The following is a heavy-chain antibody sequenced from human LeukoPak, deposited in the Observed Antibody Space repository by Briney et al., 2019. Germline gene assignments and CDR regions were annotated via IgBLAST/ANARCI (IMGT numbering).Heavy chain of an antibody. CDR3: AKSIAISGDNYGMDV. CDR2: ISGSGGST. V-gene: IGHV3-23*01. CDR1: GFTFSSYV. D-gene: IGHD6-6*01. J-gene: IGHJ6*02. Sequence: GGSLRLSCVASGFTFSSYVMRWVRQAPRKGLEWVSSISGSGGSTYYADSVKGRFTISRDNSKNTLYLQMNSLRAEDAALYYCAKSIAISGDNYGMDVWGQGTTVTVSS.